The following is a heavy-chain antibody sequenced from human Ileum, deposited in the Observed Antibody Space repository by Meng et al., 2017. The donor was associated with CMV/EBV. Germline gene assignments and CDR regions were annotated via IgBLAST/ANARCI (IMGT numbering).Heavy chain of an antibody. J-gene: IGHJ4*02. CDR3: ARGLFRYPAYFDL. CDR2: TNHVGRT. D-gene: IGHD3-16*02. V-gene: IGHV4-34*01. Sequence: QVQLPQGVAKQFEPSEILSLTSAGYGWSRWDNYCKRLRQCPGNGLQWSADTNHVGRTNSNPSHARRATISQDTSKTQCSLKLSSVTVANSAVYYCARGLFRYPAYFDLWGQGTLVTVSS. CDR1: GWSRWDNY.